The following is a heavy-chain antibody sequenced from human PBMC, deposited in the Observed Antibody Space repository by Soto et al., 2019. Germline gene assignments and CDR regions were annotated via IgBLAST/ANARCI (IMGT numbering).Heavy chain of an antibody. V-gene: IGHV1-3*01. CDR1: GYTFTSYG. J-gene: IGHJ5*02. D-gene: IGHD6-13*01. Sequence: ASVKVSCKASGYTFTSYGIHWVRQAPGQRLERMGWINAANGDTKYSPKFQGRVTITRDTSASTAYMELSSLRSEDTAVHYCVRRHVSATGIDWFDPWGQGTLVTV. CDR2: INAANGDT. CDR3: VRRHVSATGIDWFDP.